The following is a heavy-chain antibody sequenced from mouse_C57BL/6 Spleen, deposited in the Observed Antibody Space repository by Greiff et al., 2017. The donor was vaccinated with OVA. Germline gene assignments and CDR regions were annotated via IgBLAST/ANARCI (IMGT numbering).Heavy chain of an antibody. CDR1: GFTFSSYA. V-gene: IGHV5-9-1*02. CDR2: ISSGGDYI. Sequence: EVKLVESGAGLVKPGGSLKLSCAASGFTFSSYAMSWVRQTPEKRLEWVAYISSGGDYIYYADTVKGRFTISRDNARNTLYLQMSSLKSEDTAMYYCTRDRVYYGNYYAMDYWGQGTSVTVSS. J-gene: IGHJ4*01. CDR3: TRDRVYYGNYYAMDY. D-gene: IGHD2-1*01.